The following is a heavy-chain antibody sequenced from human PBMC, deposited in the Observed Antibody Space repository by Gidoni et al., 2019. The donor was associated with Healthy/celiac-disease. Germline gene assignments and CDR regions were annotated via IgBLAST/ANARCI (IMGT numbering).Heavy chain of an antibody. CDR3: ASAGAAAGTGYYYYYYYMDV. V-gene: IGHV3-33*01. D-gene: IGHD6-13*01. Sequence: QVQLVESGGGVVQPGRSLRLSCAASGFTFTSYGMHWVRQAPGKGLEWVAVIWYDGSNKYYADSVKGRFTISRDNSKNTLYLQMNSLRAEDTAVYYCASAGAAAGTGYYYYYYYMDVWGKGTTVTVSS. J-gene: IGHJ6*03. CDR2: IWYDGSNK. CDR1: GFTFTSYG.